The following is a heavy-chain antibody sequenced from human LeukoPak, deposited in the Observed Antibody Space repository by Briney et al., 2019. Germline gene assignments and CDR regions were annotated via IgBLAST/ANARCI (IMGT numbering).Heavy chain of an antibody. Sequence: GGSLRLSCAASGFTFSSYAMSWVRQAPGKGLEWVSAISGSGGSTYYADSVKGRFTISRDNSKNTLYLQMNSLRAEDTAVYYCAKDGGWGMTTGTYYMDVWGKGTTVTVSS. CDR1: GFTFSSYA. CDR2: ISGSGGST. V-gene: IGHV3-23*01. CDR3: AKDGGWGMTTGTYYMDV. J-gene: IGHJ6*03. D-gene: IGHD4-11*01.